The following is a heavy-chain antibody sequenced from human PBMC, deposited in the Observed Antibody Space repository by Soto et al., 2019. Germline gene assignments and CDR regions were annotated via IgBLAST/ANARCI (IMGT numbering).Heavy chain of an antibody. D-gene: IGHD3-3*01. J-gene: IGHJ6*03. CDR2: IIPILGIA. Sequence: SVKVSCKASGGTFSSYTVSWVRQAPGQGLEWIGRIIPILGIANYAQKFQGRVTITADKSTSTAYMELSSLRSEDTAVYYCARVDYDSWSGYYDSSYYYYMDVWGKGTTVTVSS. CDR1: GGTFSSYT. V-gene: IGHV1-69*02. CDR3: ARVDYDSWSGYYDSSYYYYMDV.